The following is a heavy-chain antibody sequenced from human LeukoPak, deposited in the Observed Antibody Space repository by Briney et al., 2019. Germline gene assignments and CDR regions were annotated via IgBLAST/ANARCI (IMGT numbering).Heavy chain of an antibody. CDR3: ALAPNSNWFDF. J-gene: IGHJ5*01. CDR1: GDCTSNFY. Sequence: SETLSLTCTVSGDCTSNFYWNWIRQSPGKGLEWIGNIHYSGSSVYNPSLKSRGTISIDTSRRQFFLKLNSVTAADTAVYFCALAPNSNWFDFWGPGILVTVSS. V-gene: IGHV4-59*03. CDR2: IHYSGSS. D-gene: IGHD2-8*01.